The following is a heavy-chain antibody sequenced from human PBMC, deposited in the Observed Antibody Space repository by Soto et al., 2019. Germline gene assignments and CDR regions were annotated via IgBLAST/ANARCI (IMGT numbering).Heavy chain of an antibody. J-gene: IGHJ4*02. CDR2: VYYSGHT. Sequence: QVQLQESGPGLVKPSETLSLSCSVSGGSLSSYFWTWIRQTPGRGLEWIGHVYYSGHTKYNPSPTSRFTFAVDTSNNQVFLTLTSVTAADTATYFCARASQYYGSGPFDFWGQGTLVTVSS. CDR3: ARASQYYGSGPFDF. V-gene: IGHV4-59*01. D-gene: IGHD3-10*01. CDR1: GGSLSSYF.